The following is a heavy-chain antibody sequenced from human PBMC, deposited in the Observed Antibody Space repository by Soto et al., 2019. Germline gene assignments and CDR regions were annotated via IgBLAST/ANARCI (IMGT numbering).Heavy chain of an antibody. CDR3: ARGCNPGQPETLYGMDV. Sequence: PGGSLRLSCSASGFTFSAYWMSWVRQAPGKGLEWVANIKQDGSEKYYVDSVKGRFTISRDNAKNSLYLQMNSLRAEDTAVYYCARGCNPGQPETLYGMDVWGQGTTVTVSS. J-gene: IGHJ6*02. CDR2: IKQDGSEK. CDR1: GFTFSAYW. V-gene: IGHV3-7*03. D-gene: IGHD6-13*01.